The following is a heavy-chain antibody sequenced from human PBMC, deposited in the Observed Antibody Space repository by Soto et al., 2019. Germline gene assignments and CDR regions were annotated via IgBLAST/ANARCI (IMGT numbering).Heavy chain of an antibody. Sequence: QVQLVESGGGLVKPGGSLRLSWAASGFPFSDYYMSWTRQAPGKGLEWVSYISSSTSYTNYQNSGKGRFTISRDNAKNSLYLQTNSLRAEDTAVYYCATGQYYYDSSGYYYSWGQGTLVTVSS. D-gene: IGHD3-22*01. CDR3: ATGQYYYDSSGYYYS. V-gene: IGHV3-11*05. J-gene: IGHJ4*02. CDR2: ISSSTSYT. CDR1: GFPFSDYY.